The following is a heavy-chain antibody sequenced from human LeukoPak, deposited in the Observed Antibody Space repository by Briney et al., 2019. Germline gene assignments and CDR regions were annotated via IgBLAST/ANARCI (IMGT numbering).Heavy chain of an antibody. Sequence: GGSLRLSCTASGFTFGDYAMSWVRQAPGKGLEWVGFIRSKVYGGTTEYAASVKGRFTISRDDSKSIAYLQVNSLRTEDTAVYCTGSFGELSFFAHWGQGTLVTVSS. D-gene: IGHD3-16*01. V-gene: IGHV3-49*04. J-gene: IGHJ4*02. CDR1: GFTFGDYA. CDR2: IRSKVYGGTT. CDR3: TGSFGELSFFAH.